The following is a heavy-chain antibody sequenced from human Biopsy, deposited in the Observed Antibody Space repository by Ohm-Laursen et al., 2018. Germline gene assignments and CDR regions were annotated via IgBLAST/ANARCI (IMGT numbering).Heavy chain of an antibody. CDR1: GGTFNGYG. CDR2: IIPFFGTS. D-gene: IGHD6-19*01. Sequence: SSVKVSCKASGGTFNGYGINWVRQAPGQGLEWMGGIIPFFGTSDYAQTFQGRVTITADKSTSTSYMELTRLRSEDSAVYYCAAGTRYSSGWYNAVDFWGQGTMVTVSS. CDR3: AAGTRYSSGWYNAVDF. J-gene: IGHJ3*01. V-gene: IGHV1-69*06.